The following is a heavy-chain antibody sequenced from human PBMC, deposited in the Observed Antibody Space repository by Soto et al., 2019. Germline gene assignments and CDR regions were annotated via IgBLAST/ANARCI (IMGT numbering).Heavy chain of an antibody. J-gene: IGHJ4*02. CDR3: AKVGQQWLGDGWDYFDY. CDR2: ISGSGGST. Sequence: GGSLRLSCAASGFTFSSYAMSWVRQAPGKGLEWVSAISGSGGSTYYADSVKGRFTISRDNSKNTLYLQMNSLRAEDTAVYYCAKVGQQWLGDGWDYFDYWGQGTLVTVSS. D-gene: IGHD6-19*01. V-gene: IGHV3-23*01. CDR1: GFTFSSYA.